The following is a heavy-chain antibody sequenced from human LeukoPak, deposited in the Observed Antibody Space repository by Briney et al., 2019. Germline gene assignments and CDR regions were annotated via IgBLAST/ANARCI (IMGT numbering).Heavy chain of an antibody. J-gene: IGHJ4*02. CDR2: INHSGST. CDR1: GGSFSGYY. D-gene: IGHD3-10*01. Sequence: SETLSLTCAVYGGSFSGYYRSWIRQPPGKGLEWIGEINHSGSTNYNPSLKSRVTISVDTSKNQFSLKLSSVTAADTAVYYCARGRPSRTRFGELLCFDYWGQGTLVTVSS. V-gene: IGHV4-34*01. CDR3: ARGRPSRTRFGELLCFDY.